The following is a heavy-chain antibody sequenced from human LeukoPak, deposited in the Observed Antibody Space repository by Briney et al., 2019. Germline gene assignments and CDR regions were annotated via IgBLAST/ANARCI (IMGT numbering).Heavy chain of an antibody. Sequence: SETLSLTCAVYGGSFSGYYWSWIRQPPGKGLEWIGEINHSGSTNYNPSLKSRVTISVDTSKDQFSLKLSSVTAADTAVYYCARPRYSSSSPMGFDYWGQGTLVTVSS. CDR3: ARPRYSSSSPMGFDY. CDR2: INHSGST. J-gene: IGHJ4*02. V-gene: IGHV4-34*01. CDR1: GGSFSGYY. D-gene: IGHD6-6*01.